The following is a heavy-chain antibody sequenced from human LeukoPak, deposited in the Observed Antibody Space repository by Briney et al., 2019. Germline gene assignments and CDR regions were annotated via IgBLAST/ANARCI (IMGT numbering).Heavy chain of an antibody. J-gene: IGHJ4*02. D-gene: IGHD2-2*02. V-gene: IGHV3-30-3*01. CDR1: GFTFSSYA. CDR3: GRGFSIVPAGIPDY. Sequence: GGSLRLSCAASGFTFSSYAMHWVRQAPGKGLEWVAVISYDGSNKYYADSVKGRFTISRDNSKNTLYLQMNSLRAEDTAVYYCGRGFSIVPAGIPDYWGLGTLVTVSS. CDR2: ISYDGSNK.